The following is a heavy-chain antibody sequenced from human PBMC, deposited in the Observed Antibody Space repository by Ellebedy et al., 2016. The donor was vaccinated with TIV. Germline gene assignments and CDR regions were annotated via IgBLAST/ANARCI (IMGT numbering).Heavy chain of an antibody. CDR1: GGSIKSDPYY. CDR3: ARILPVSYSTAFDI. Sequence: MPSETLSLTCTVSGGSIKSDPYYWGWICQPQGKGLEWVGSIYSSGLNFSSPSLKSRVTISVDTSTNQFSLSLSSVTAADTALYFCARILPVSYSTAFDIWGPGTMVTISS. CDR2: IYSSGLN. V-gene: IGHV4-39*07. J-gene: IGHJ3*02. D-gene: IGHD6-13*01.